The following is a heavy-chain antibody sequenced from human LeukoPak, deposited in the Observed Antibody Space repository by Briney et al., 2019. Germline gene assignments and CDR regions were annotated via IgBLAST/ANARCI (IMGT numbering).Heavy chain of an antibody. CDR2: ISYDGSNK. Sequence: GGSLRLSCAASGFTFSSYGMHWVRQAPGKGLEWVAVISYDGSNKYYADSVKGRFTISRDNSKNTLYLQTNSLRAEDTAVFYCSNGGFQLRYFDWLSPFDYWGQGTLVTVSS. V-gene: IGHV3-30*18. CDR3: SNGGFQLRYFDWLSPFDY. D-gene: IGHD3-9*01. CDR1: GFTFSSYG. J-gene: IGHJ4*02.